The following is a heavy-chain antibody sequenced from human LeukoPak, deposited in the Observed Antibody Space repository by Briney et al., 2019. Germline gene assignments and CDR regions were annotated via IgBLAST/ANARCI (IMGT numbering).Heavy chain of an antibody. Sequence: SETLSLTCTVSGGSISSSSYYWGWIRQPPGKGLEWIGSIYYSGSTYYNPSLKSRVTISVDTSKNQFSLKLSSVTAADTAVYYCARQAPFFDPWGPGTLVAVSS. CDR3: ARQAPFFDP. J-gene: IGHJ5*02. V-gene: IGHV4-39*01. CDR2: IYYSGST. CDR1: GGSISSSSYY.